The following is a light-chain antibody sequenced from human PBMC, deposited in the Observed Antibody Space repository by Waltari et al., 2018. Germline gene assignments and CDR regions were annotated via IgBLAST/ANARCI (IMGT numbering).Light chain of an antibody. J-gene: IGKJ4*01. Sequence: VLTQSPGTLSLSPGESATLSCRASHSSTSYLAWFQQKPGQAPRLLIYGASSRATGIPDRFSGSGSGTDFTLTISRLEPEDFAVYYCQQYGASPLTFGGGTKVEIK. CDR2: GAS. V-gene: IGKV3-20*01. CDR1: HSSTSY. CDR3: QQYGASPLT.